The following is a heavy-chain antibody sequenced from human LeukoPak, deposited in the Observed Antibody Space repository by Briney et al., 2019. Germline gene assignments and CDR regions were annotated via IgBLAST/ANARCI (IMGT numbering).Heavy chain of an antibody. D-gene: IGHD3-10*01. CDR2: IYTSGST. J-gene: IGHJ4*02. CDR1: GGSISSYY. V-gene: IGHV4-4*07. CDR3: ARVSPLLWFGEFDY. Sequence: SETLSLTCTVSGGSISSYYWSWIRQPAGKGLEWIGRIYTSGSTNYNPSLKSRVTMSVDTSKNQFSLKLSSVTAADTAVYYCARVSPLLWFGEFDYWGQGTLVTVSS.